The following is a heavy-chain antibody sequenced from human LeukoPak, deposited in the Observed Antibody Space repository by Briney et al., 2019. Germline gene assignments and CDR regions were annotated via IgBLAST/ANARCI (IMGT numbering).Heavy chain of an antibody. J-gene: IGHJ4*02. CDR2: INPNSGGT. Sequence: ASVKVSCKASGYTFTGYYMHWVRQAPGQGLEWMGWINPNSGGTNYAQKFQGRVTMTRDTSISTAYMELSRLRSDDTAVCYCARDRPPFYSSSSGYFDYWGQGTLVTVSS. V-gene: IGHV1-2*02. CDR1: GYTFTGYY. D-gene: IGHD6-6*01. CDR3: ARDRPPFYSSSSGYFDY.